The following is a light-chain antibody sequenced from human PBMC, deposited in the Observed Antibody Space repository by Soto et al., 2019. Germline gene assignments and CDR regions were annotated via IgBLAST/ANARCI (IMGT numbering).Light chain of an antibody. CDR2: DAS. CDR3: QHRSNWPQT. Sequence: EIVLTQSPATLSLSPGERATLSCRDSQSVSSYLAWYQQKPGQAPRLLIYDASNRATGIPARFSGSGSGTDFTLTISSLEPKDFAVYYCQHRSNWPQTFGQGTKLEIK. J-gene: IGKJ2*01. CDR1: QSVSSY. V-gene: IGKV3-11*01.